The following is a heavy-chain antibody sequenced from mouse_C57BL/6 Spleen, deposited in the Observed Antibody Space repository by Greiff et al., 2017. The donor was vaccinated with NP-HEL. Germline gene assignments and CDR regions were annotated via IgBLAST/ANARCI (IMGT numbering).Heavy chain of an antibody. J-gene: IGHJ4*01. CDR1: GFTFSSYA. CDR2: ISDGGSYT. D-gene: IGHD1-1*01. CDR3: ARDRVGDYYYAMDY. V-gene: IGHV5-4*01. Sequence: EVKLVESGGGLVKPGGSLKLSCAASGFTFSSYAMSWVRQTPEKRLEWVATISDGGSYTYYPDNVKGRFTISRDNAKNNLYLQMSHLKSEDTAMYYCARDRVGDYYYAMDYWGQGTSVTVSS.